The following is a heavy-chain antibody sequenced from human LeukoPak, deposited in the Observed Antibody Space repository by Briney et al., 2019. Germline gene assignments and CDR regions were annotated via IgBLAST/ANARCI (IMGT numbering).Heavy chain of an antibody. Sequence: GASVKVSCKASGYTFTSYYMHWVRQAPGQGLEWMGIINPSGGSTSYAQKFQGRVTMTRDTSTSTVYMELSSLRSEDTAVYYCARSPNYDILTGYGMDVWGQGTTVTVSS. CDR2: INPSGGST. V-gene: IGHV1-46*01. CDR3: ARSPNYDILTGYGMDV. D-gene: IGHD3-9*01. CDR1: GYTFTSYY. J-gene: IGHJ6*02.